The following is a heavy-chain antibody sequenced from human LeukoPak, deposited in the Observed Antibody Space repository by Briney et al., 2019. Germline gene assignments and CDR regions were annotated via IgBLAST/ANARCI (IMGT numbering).Heavy chain of an antibody. Sequence: GGSLRLSCAASGFTFSSYEMNWVRQAPGKGLEWVSYISSSGGTIYYADPVKGRFTISRDNAKNSLYLQMNSLRAEDTAIYYCARGAPSGILSSPFDYWGQGTLVTVSS. D-gene: IGHD3-9*01. V-gene: IGHV3-48*03. CDR1: GFTFSSYE. CDR2: ISSSGGTI. CDR3: ARGAPSGILSSPFDY. J-gene: IGHJ4*02.